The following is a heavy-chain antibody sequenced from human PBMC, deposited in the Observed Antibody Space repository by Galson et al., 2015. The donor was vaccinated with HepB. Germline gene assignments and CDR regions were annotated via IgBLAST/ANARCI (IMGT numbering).Heavy chain of an antibody. D-gene: IGHD2-2*01. Sequence: QSGAEVKKPGESLRISCKGSGYSFTSYWISWVRQMPGKGLEWMGRIDPSDSYTNYSPSFQGHVTISADKSISTAYLQWSSLKASDTAMYYCARQGRTCSSTSCYEGSYVDYWGQGTLVTVSS. CDR1: GYSFTSYW. CDR3: ARQGRTCSSTSCYEGSYVDY. J-gene: IGHJ4*02. V-gene: IGHV5-10-1*01. CDR2: IDPSDSYT.